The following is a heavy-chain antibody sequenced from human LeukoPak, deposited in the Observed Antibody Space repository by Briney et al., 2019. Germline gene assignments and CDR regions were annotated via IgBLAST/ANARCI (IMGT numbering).Heavy chain of an antibody. V-gene: IGHV3-21*01. J-gene: IGHJ4*02. D-gene: IGHD3-9*01. Sequence: PGGSLRLSCAASGFTFSSYSMNWVRQAPGKGLEWASSISSSSSDIYYADSVKGRFTISRDNAKNSLYMQMNSLRAEDTAVYYCARRKQVDWYVDYWGQGTLVTVSS. CDR3: ARRKQVDWYVDY. CDR1: GFTFSSYS. CDR2: ISSSSSDI.